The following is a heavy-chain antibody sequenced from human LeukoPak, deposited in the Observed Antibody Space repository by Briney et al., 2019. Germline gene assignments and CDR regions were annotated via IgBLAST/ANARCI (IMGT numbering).Heavy chain of an antibody. CDR1: GDSVSSSTAA. D-gene: IGHD6-13*01. Sequence: SQTLSLTCAISGDSVSSSTAAWIWIRQSPSGGLEWLGRTYYRSKWYRVYAVSVRSRITINPDTSRNQFSLHLNSVTPEDTAVYYCARDQYTSTWNNWFDPWGQGTLVTVSS. CDR3: ARDQYTSTWNNWFDP. CDR2: TYYRSKWYR. J-gene: IGHJ5*02. V-gene: IGHV6-1*01.